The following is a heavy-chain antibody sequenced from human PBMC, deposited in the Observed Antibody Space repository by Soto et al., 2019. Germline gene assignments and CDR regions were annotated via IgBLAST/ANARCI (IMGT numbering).Heavy chain of an antibody. CDR3: ARVSYDSRGYHDYYYGMDV. D-gene: IGHD3-22*01. Sequence: GGSLRLSCAASGFTFSSYSMNWVRQAPGKGLEWVSSISSSSSYIYYADSVKGRFTISRDNAKNSLYLQMNSLRAEDTAVYFCARVSYDSRGYHDYYYGMDVWGQGTPVTVSS. V-gene: IGHV3-21*01. J-gene: IGHJ6*02. CDR1: GFTFSSYS. CDR2: ISSSSSYI.